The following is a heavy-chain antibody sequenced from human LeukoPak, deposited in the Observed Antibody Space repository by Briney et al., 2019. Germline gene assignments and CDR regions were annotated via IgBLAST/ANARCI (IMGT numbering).Heavy chain of an antibody. CDR1: GGSISSYY. V-gene: IGHV4-4*07. CDR2: IYTTGDT. D-gene: IGHD5-18*01. J-gene: IGHJ5*02. Sequence: SETLSLSCSVSGGSISSYYWTWIRQPAGKGLEWIGRIYTTGDTNYNPSLQSRVTLSIDRPKKEFYMMLTSVTAADSAVYFCARGHSGNNPNWFDPWGQGILVTVSS. CDR3: ARGHSGNNPNWFDP.